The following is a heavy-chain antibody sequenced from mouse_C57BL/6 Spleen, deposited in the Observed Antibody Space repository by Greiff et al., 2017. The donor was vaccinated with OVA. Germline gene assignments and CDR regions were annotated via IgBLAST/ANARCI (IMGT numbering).Heavy chain of an antibody. J-gene: IGHJ2*01. V-gene: IGHV5-6*02. CDR3: ARQVDY. CDR1: GFTFSSYG. CDR2: ISSGGSYT. Sequence: EVKLVESGGDLVKPGGSLKLSCAASGFTFSSYGMSWVRQTPDKRLEWVATISSGGSYTYYPDSVKGRSTISRDNAYNTLYLQMSSVKSGDRAMYYCARQVDYWGQGTTLTVSS.